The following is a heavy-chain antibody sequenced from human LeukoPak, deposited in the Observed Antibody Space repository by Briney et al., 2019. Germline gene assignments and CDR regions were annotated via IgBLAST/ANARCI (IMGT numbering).Heavy chain of an antibody. V-gene: IGHV3-7*03. CDR1: GFTFSSYW. J-gene: IGHJ4*02. CDR2: IKQDGSEK. Sequence: PGGSLRLSCAASGFTFSSYWMSWVRQAPGRGLEWVANIKQDGSEKYYVDSVKGRFTISRDNAKNSLYLQMNSLRAEDTAVYYCAGARSPWSSGYYYSLDYWGQGTLVTVSS. D-gene: IGHD3-22*01. CDR3: AGARSPWSSGYYYSLDY.